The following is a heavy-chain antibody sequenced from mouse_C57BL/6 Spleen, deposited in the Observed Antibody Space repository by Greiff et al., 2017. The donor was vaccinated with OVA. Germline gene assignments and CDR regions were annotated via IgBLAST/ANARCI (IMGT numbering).Heavy chain of an antibody. Sequence: QVQLQQPGAELVKPGASVKVSCKASGYTFTSYWMHWVKQRPGQGLEWIGRIHPSDSDTNYNQQFKGKATLTVDKSSSPAYMQLSSLTSEDSAVYYCAITGDYYDDDGGDYYAMDYWGQGTSVTVSS. CDR1: GYTFTSYW. CDR3: AITGDYYDDDGGDYYAMDY. J-gene: IGHJ4*01. V-gene: IGHV1-74*01. CDR2: IHPSDSDT. D-gene: IGHD2-4*01.